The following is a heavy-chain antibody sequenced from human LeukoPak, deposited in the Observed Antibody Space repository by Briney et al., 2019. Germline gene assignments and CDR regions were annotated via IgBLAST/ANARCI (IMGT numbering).Heavy chain of an antibody. CDR1: GGSFSGYY. J-gene: IGHJ4*02. D-gene: IGHD6-6*01. CDR2: INHSGST. V-gene: IGHV4-34*01. CDR3: ARASIAARRRSSFDY. Sequence: SETLSLTCAVYGGSFSGYYWGWIRQPPGKGLEWIGEINHSGSTNYNPSLKSRVTISVDTSKNQFSLKLSSVTAADTAVYYCARASIAARRRSSFDYWGQGTLVTVSS.